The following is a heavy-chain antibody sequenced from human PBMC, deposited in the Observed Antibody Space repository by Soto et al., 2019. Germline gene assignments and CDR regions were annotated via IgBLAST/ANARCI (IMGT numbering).Heavy chain of an antibody. J-gene: IGHJ5*02. CDR1: GFTFSSYA. V-gene: IGHV3-23*01. CDR3: AKDPAYCSSTSCQYNWFDP. Sequence: GGSLRLSCAASGFTFSSYAMSWVRQAPGKGLEWVSAISGSGGSTYYADSVKGRFTISRDNSKNTLYLQMNSLRAEDTAVYYCAKDPAYCSSTSCQYNWFDPWGQGTLVTVSS. D-gene: IGHD2-2*01. CDR2: ISGSGGST.